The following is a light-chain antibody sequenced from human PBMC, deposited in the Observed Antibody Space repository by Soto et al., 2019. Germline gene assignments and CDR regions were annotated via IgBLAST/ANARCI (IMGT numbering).Light chain of an antibody. Sequence: EIVLTQSPGTLSLSPGEGATLSCRASQSVSSTYLAWYQQKPGQAPRLLIYGASSRATGIPDRFSGSGSGTDFTLTISRLEPEDFAVYYCQQYGSSPSWTFDQGTKVEI. CDR3: QQYGSSPSWT. CDR2: GAS. V-gene: IGKV3-20*01. J-gene: IGKJ1*01. CDR1: QSVSSTY.